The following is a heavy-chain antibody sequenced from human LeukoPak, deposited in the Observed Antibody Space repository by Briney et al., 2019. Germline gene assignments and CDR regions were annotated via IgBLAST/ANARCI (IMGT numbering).Heavy chain of an antibody. D-gene: IGHD2-8*01. Sequence: SETLSLTCAVYGGSFSGYYWSWIRQPPGKGLEWIGEINHSGSTNYNPSLKTRVTISVDTSKNQFSLKLSSVTAADTAVYYCARGIGGVLIVYAIPIYMVVWGKGTTVTVSS. CDR3: ARGIGGVLIVYAIPIYMVV. CDR2: INHSGST. J-gene: IGHJ6*03. V-gene: IGHV4-34*01. CDR1: GGSFSGYY.